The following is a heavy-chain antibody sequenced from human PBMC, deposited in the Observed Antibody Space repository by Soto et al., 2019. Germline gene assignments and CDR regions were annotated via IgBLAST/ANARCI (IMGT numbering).Heavy chain of an antibody. CDR2: ISGSGGST. J-gene: IGHJ5*02. CDR3: AKNPHKIIVATYYNWFDP. Sequence: GGSLRLSCAASGFTFSSYAMSWVRQAPGKGLEWVSAISGSGGSTYYADSVKGRFTISRDNSKNTLYLQMNSLRAEDTAVYYCAKNPHKIIVATYYNWFDPWGQGTLVTVSS. V-gene: IGHV3-23*01. D-gene: IGHD5-12*01. CDR1: GFTFSSYA.